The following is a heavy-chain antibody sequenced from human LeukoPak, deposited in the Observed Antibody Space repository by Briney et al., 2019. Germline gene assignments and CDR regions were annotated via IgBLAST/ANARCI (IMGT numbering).Heavy chain of an antibody. J-gene: IGHJ4*02. CDR2: FSYSGRT. V-gene: IGHV4-59*01. CDR3: GRDYGGRGRSGYVSH. CDR1: GGSISDYY. Sequence: PSETLSLTCSVSGGSISDYYWSWIRQPPGKGLEWFGYFSYSGRTNYNPSLKRPVSLSIDESKNQFSLKKSSVTGAETAIFYCGRDYGGRGRSGYVSHWGQGTLVTVSS. D-gene: IGHD5-12*01.